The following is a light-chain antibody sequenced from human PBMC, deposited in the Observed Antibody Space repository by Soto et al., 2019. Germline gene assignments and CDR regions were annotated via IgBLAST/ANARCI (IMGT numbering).Light chain of an antibody. CDR2: AAS. Sequence: AIRMTQSPSSLSASTGDRVTITCRASQGISSYLDWYQQKPGKAPKLLIYAASTLQSGVPSRFSGSGSGTDFTLTIICLQSEDFATYYCQQYYSYSPLTFGGGTKVEIK. J-gene: IGKJ4*01. V-gene: IGKV1-8*01. CDR1: QGISSY. CDR3: QQYYSYSPLT.